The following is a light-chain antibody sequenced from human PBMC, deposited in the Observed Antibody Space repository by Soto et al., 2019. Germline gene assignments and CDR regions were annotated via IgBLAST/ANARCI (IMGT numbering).Light chain of an antibody. CDR1: SSNIGAGYD. CDR3: QSYDSSLSAGV. CDR2: GNS. V-gene: IGLV1-40*01. J-gene: IGLJ3*02. Sequence: QSVLTQPPSVSGAPGQRVTISCTESSSNIGAGYDVHWYQPLPGTAPKLLISGNSNRPSGVPDRFSGSKSGTSASLAITGLQAEDEADYYCQSYDSSLSAGVFGGGTKLTVL.